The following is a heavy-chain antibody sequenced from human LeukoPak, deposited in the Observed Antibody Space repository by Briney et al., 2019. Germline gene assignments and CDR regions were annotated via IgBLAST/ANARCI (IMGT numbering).Heavy chain of an antibody. Sequence: PGGSLRLSCAAPGFVLSDYGMHWVRQAPGRGLEWVAFVRHDGSQEYYVGSVKGRFTISRDKSKNTLYLQMNSLRVEDTAVYSCAKESDSGYHSEGPRNWGQGTLVTVSS. CDR3: AKESDSGYHSEGPRN. D-gene: IGHD5-12*01. CDR1: GFVLSDYG. CDR2: VRHDGSQE. J-gene: IGHJ4*02. V-gene: IGHV3-30*02.